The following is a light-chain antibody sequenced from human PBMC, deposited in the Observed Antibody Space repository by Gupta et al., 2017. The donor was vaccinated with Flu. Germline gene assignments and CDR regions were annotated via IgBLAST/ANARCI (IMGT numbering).Light chain of an antibody. Sequence: ITIFCTGTSRAFGAYNYVSWYQQHPGKVPKFIMYDVGNRPSGVADRFSGAKSGNTASLTISGLQTEDEADYYCRSYSTHTTLWVFGTGTKVTVL. V-gene: IGLV2-14*03. CDR3: RSYSTHTTLWV. CDR2: DVG. J-gene: IGLJ1*01. CDR1: SRAFGAYNY.